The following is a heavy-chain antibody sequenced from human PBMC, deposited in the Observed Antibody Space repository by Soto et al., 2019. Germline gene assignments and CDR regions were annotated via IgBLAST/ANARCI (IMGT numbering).Heavy chain of an antibody. CDR1: GGSFSGYY. Sequence: SETLSLTCAVYGGSFSGYYWSWIRQPPGKGLEWIGEINHSGSTNYNPSLKSRVTISVDTSKNQFSLKLSSVTAADTAVYYCARGGGGRKNPRLAMVRGENAFDIWGQGTMVTVSS. D-gene: IGHD3-10*01. CDR3: ARGGGGRKNPRLAMVRGENAFDI. CDR2: INHSGST. V-gene: IGHV4-34*01. J-gene: IGHJ3*02.